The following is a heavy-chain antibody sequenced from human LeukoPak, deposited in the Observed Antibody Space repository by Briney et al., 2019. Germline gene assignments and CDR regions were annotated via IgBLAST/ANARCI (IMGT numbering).Heavy chain of an antibody. CDR2: INHSGST. J-gene: IGHJ4*02. V-gene: IGHV4-34*01. CDR1: GGSFSGYY. CDR3: ARGRYSGSYGKVFDY. D-gene: IGHD1-26*01. Sequence: SETLSLTCAVYGGSFSGYYWSWIRQPPGKGLEWIGEINHSGSTNYNPPLKSRVTISVDTSKNQFSLKLSSVTAADTAVYYCARGRYSGSYGKVFDYWGQGTLVTVSP.